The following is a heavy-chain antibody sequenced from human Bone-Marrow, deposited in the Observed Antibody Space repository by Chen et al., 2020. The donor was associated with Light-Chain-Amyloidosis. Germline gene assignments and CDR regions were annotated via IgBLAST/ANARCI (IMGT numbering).Heavy chain of an antibody. Sequence: QMHLQESGPGLVKSSETLSLTCTVSGGSISTSSYYWVWIRQSPGKGLEGIGNIYYSGSTYYNPSLKSRVSMSVDTSKNEFSLKLSSVTAADTAVYYCARQSIAGHFYYYYSMDVWGQGTTVTVSS. D-gene: IGHD3-3*02. CDR3: ARQSIAGHFYYYYSMDV. CDR1: GGSISTSSYY. CDR2: IYYSGST. J-gene: IGHJ6*02. V-gene: IGHV4-39*01.